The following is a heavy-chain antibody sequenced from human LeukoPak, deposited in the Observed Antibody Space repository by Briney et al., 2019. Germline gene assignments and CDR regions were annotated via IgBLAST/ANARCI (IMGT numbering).Heavy chain of an antibody. CDR2: INANNGGT. J-gene: IGHJ4*02. CDR3: ARGLGISPAGTTSLAY. Sequence: GGSVNVSCKASGYTFPDYYMHGVRQAPGQGLEWMGWINANNGGTNDAQKFQGRVTRTSDTTISTTYMVLSRLTSDNTAVYCGARGLGISPAGTTSLAYWGQGTLVTVSS. V-gene: IGHV1-2*02. CDR1: GYTFPDYY. D-gene: IGHD6-13*01.